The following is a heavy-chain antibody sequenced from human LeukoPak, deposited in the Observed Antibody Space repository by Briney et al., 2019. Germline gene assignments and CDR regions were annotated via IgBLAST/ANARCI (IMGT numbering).Heavy chain of an antibody. V-gene: IGHV5-51*01. D-gene: IGHD6-19*01. CDR1: GYIFTNYW. CDR2: IYPGDSDT. Sequence: GESLKISCKGSGYIFTNYWIGWVRQMPGKGLEWMGIIYPGDSDTRYRPSFQGQVTISVDKSISTAYLQWSSLKASDTAIYYCARYVTYNSGWSLPGPWGQGTLVTVSS. J-gene: IGHJ5*02. CDR3: ARYVTYNSGWSLPGP.